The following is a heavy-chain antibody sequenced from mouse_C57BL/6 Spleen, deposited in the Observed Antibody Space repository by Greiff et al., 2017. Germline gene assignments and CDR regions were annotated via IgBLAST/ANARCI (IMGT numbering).Heavy chain of an antibody. CDR1: GYTFTSYW. J-gene: IGHJ2*01. CDR3: ARMDDYDGVYFDY. Sequence: QVQLQQPGAELVRPGSSVKLSCKASGYTFTSYWMHWVKQRPIQGLEWIGNIDPSDSETHYNQKFKDKATLTVDKSSSTAYMQLSSLTSEDSAVYYCARMDDYDGVYFDYWGQGTTLTVSS. CDR2: IDPSDSET. V-gene: IGHV1-52*01. D-gene: IGHD2-4*01.